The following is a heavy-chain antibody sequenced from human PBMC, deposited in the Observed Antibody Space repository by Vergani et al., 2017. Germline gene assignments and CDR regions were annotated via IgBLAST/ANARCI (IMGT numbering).Heavy chain of an antibody. CDR3: VRGVVAADPYYYGMDV. D-gene: IGHD2-15*01. CDR2: IYYSGST. Sequence: QLQLQESGPGLVKPSETLSLTCTVSGGSISSSSYYWGWIRQPPGKGLEWIGSIYYSGSTYYNPSLKSRVTISVDRSKNQFSLKLNSVTAADTAVYYCVRGVVAADPYYYGMDVWGQGTTVTVSS. CDR1: GGSISSSSYY. V-gene: IGHV4-39*07. J-gene: IGHJ6*02.